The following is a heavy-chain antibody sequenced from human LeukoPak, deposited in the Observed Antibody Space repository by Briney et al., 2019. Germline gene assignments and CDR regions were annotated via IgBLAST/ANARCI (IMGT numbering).Heavy chain of an antibody. CDR1: GYTFTSYG. Sequence: GASVKVSCKASGYTFTSYGISWVRQAPGQGLEWMGWISAYNGNTNYAQKLQGRVTMTTDTSTSAAYMELRSLRSDDTAVYYCARSGYSYGPTTLLSYYYYMDVWGKGTTVTVSS. D-gene: IGHD5-18*01. J-gene: IGHJ6*03. CDR3: ARSGYSYGPTTLLSYYYYMDV. CDR2: ISAYNGNT. V-gene: IGHV1-18*01.